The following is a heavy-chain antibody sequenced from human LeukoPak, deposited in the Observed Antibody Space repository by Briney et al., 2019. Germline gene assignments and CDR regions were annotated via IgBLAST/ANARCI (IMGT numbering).Heavy chain of an antibody. J-gene: IGHJ4*02. D-gene: IGHD3-9*01. CDR3: ARAPYDILTGSYFDF. CDR1: GFTVTNTY. CDR2: IYDSGRI. V-gene: IGHV3-53*01. Sequence: PGGSLRLSCAASGFTVTNTYMNWVRQAPGKELEWVSVIYDSGRIYYSDSVKGRFTISRDNSKNMLYLQMNSLRVEDTALYYCARAPYDILTGSYFDFWGQGTLVTVSS.